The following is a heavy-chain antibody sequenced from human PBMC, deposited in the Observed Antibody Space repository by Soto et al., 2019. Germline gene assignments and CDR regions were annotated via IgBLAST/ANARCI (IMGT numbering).Heavy chain of an antibody. V-gene: IGHV3-30-3*01. CDR3: ARDRGGDYGDPGPFDI. D-gene: IGHD4-17*01. J-gene: IGHJ3*02. CDR2: ISYDGSNK. Sequence: QVQLVESGGGVVQPGRSLRLSCAASGFTFSSYAMHWVRQAPGKGLEWVAVISYDGSNKYYADSVKGRFTISRDNSKNTLYLQMNSLRAEDTAVYYCARDRGGDYGDPGPFDIWGQGTMVTVSS. CDR1: GFTFSSYA.